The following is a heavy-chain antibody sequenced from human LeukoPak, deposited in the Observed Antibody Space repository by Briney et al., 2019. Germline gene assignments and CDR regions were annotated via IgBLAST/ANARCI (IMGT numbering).Heavy chain of an antibody. CDR2: IRYDGSNK. CDR3: AKDRFNDFWSGSNDDAFDI. V-gene: IGHV3-30*02. J-gene: IGHJ3*02. D-gene: IGHD3-3*01. Sequence: RAGGSLRLSCAASGFTFSSYGMHWVRQAPRKGQEWVAFIRYDGSNKYYADSVKGRYTISRDNSKNTLYLQMNSLRAEDTAVYYCAKDRFNDFWSGSNDDAFDIWGQGTMVTVFS. CDR1: GFTFSSYG.